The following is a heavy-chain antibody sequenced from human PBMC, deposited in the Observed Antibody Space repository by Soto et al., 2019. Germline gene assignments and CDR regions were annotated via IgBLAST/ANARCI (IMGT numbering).Heavy chain of an antibody. J-gene: IGHJ4*02. Sequence: LRLSCAASGFTFSSYAMSWVRQAPGKGLEWVSAISGSGGSTYYADSVKGRFTISRDNSKNTLYLQMNSLRAEDTAVYYCANPLWFGDPVPLELDYWGQGTLVTVSS. V-gene: IGHV3-23*01. CDR1: GFTFSSYA. CDR2: ISGSGGST. D-gene: IGHD3-10*01. CDR3: ANPLWFGDPVPLELDY.